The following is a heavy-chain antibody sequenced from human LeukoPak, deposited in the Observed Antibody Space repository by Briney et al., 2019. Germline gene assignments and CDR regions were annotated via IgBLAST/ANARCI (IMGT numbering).Heavy chain of an antibody. Sequence: GGSLRLSCAASGFTFDDYAMHWVRQAPGKGLEWVSGISWNSGSIGYADSVKGRFTISRDNAKSSLYLQMNSLRAEDTALYYCAKSYDSSGYYYGGGFDYWGQGTLVTVSS. D-gene: IGHD3-22*01. CDR3: AKSYDSSGYYYGGGFDY. V-gene: IGHV3-9*01. CDR1: GFTFDDYA. J-gene: IGHJ4*02. CDR2: ISWNSGSI.